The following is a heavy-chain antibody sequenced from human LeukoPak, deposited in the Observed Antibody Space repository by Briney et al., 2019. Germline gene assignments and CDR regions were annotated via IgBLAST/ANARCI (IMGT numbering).Heavy chain of an antibody. V-gene: IGHV4-34*01. CDR3: ARIRDILTGFRRYYYYGMDV. CDR1: GGSFSGYY. J-gene: IGHJ6*02. D-gene: IGHD3-9*01. CDR2: INHSGST. Sequence: SETLSLTCAVSGGSFSGYYWSWIRQPPGKGLEWIGEINHSGSTNYNPSLKSRVTISVDTSKNQFSLKLSSVTAADTAVYYCARIRDILTGFRRYYYYGMDVWGQGTTVTVSS.